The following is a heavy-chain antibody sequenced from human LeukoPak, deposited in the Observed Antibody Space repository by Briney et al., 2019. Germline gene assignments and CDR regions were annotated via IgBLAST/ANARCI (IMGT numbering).Heavy chain of an antibody. CDR3: ARSRRHCSGGSCYSGFGY. Sequence: SVKVSCKASGGTFSSYAISWVRQAPGQGLEWMGGIIPIFGTANYAQKFQGRVTITTDESTSTAYMELSSLRYEDTAVYYCARSRRHCSGGSCYSGFGYWGQGTLVTVSS. D-gene: IGHD2-15*01. V-gene: IGHV1-69*05. CDR1: GGTFSSYA. J-gene: IGHJ4*02. CDR2: IIPIFGTA.